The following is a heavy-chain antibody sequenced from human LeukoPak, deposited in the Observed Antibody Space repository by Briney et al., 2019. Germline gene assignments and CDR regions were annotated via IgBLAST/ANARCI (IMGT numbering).Heavy chain of an antibody. CDR2: ISWNSGSI. V-gene: IGHV3-9*01. Sequence: GRSLRLSCAASGFTFDDYAMHWVRQAPGKGLEWVSGISWNSGSIGYADSVKGRFTISRDNAKNSLYLQMNSLRAEDTALYYCAKVKGATIGRDYFDYWGQGTLVTVSS. D-gene: IGHD5-12*01. CDR3: AKVKGATIGRDYFDY. CDR1: GFTFDDYA. J-gene: IGHJ4*02.